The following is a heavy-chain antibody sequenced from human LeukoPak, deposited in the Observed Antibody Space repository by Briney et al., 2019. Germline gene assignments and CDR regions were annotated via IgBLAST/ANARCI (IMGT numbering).Heavy chain of an antibody. V-gene: IGHV3-33*01. Sequence: GGSLRLSCAASGITFRSYGMHWVRQAPGKGLEWVAFIWYDGSNKYYADSVKGRFTISRDNSRNTLFLQMNSLRAEDTAVYYCARRGNRLAGAGTDYWGQGTLVTVSS. CDR1: GITFRSYG. CDR3: ARRGNRLAGAGTDY. J-gene: IGHJ4*02. CDR2: IWYDGSNK. D-gene: IGHD6-13*01.